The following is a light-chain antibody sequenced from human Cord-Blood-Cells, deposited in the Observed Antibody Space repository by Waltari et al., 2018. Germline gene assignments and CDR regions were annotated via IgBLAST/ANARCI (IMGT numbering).Light chain of an antibody. V-gene: IGLV3-21*04. Sequence: SYVLTQPPSVSVAPGKTARITCGGNNIGSKSVHWYQQKPGQAPVLVIYYDSDRPSGIPARVSGSNSGNTATRTISRVEAGDEADYYCQVWDSSSDHPVFGGGTKLTVL. CDR3: QVWDSSSDHPV. J-gene: IGLJ3*02. CDR2: YDS. CDR1: NIGSKS.